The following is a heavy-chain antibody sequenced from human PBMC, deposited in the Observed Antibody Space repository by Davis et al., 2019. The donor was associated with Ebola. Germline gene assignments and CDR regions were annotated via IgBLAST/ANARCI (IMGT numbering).Heavy chain of an antibody. V-gene: IGHV1-69*13. CDR2: IIPIFGTA. CDR3: ARGGVVGATILLS. J-gene: IGHJ5*02. CDR1: VGTFSSYA. D-gene: IGHD1-26*01. Sequence: SVPVSCKASVGTFSSYAISWVRQAPGQGLEWMGGIIPIFGTANYAQKFQGRVTITADESTSTAYMELSSLRSEDTAVYYCARGGVVGATILLSWGQGTLVTVSS.